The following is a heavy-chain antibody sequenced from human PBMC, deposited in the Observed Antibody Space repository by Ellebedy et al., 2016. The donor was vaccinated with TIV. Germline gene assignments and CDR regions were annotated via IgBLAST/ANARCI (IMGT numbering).Heavy chain of an antibody. D-gene: IGHD5-18*01. CDR3: VRAKHSYGYEWFDP. Sequence: SETLSLXXTVSGASISDFHWSWIRQPPGKGLEFIGYIYDGGSTDYNPSLRTRVTISVDRSRNQFSLNLSSVTAADTAVYFCVRAKHSYGYEWFDPWGQGTLVTVSS. J-gene: IGHJ5*02. CDR2: IYDGGST. V-gene: IGHV4-59*12. CDR1: GASISDFH.